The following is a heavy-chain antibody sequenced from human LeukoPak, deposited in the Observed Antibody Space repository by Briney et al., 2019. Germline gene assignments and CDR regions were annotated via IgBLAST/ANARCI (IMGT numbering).Heavy chain of an antibody. D-gene: IGHD6-19*01. J-gene: IGHJ4*02. CDR3: AKDFGGGWSQHYYFDY. CDR1: GFTVISNY. Sequence: GGSLRLSCAASGFTVISNYMSWVRQAPGKGLEWVSVIYSSGYTYYADSVKGRFTISRDNSKNTLYLQMNSLRAEDTAVYYCAKDFGGGWSQHYYFDYWGQGTLVTVSS. CDR2: IYSSGYT. V-gene: IGHV3-53*01.